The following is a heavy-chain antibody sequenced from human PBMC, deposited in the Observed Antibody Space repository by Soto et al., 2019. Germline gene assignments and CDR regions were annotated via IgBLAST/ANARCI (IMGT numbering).Heavy chain of an antibody. CDR3: ARDTPTMVRGVIMEYYYYGMDV. J-gene: IGHJ6*02. V-gene: IGHV1-69*12. Sequence: QVQLVQSGAEVKKPGSSVKVSCKASGGTFSSYAISWVRQAPGQGLEWMGGIIPIFGTANYAQKFQGRVTITADEATSTAYMELSSLRSEDTAVYYCARDTPTMVRGVIMEYYYYGMDVWGQGTTVTVSS. CDR1: GGTFSSYA. D-gene: IGHD3-10*01. CDR2: IIPIFGTA.